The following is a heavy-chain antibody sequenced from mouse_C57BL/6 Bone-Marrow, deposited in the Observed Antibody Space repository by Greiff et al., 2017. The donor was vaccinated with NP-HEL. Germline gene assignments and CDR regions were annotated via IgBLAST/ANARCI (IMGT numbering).Heavy chain of an antibody. V-gene: IGHV1-26*01. Sequence: EVQLQQSGPELVKPGASVKISCKASGYTFTDSYMNWVKQSHGKSLEWIGDINPNNGGTSYNQKLKGKATLTVDKSSSTAYMELRSLTSEDSAVYYCARGGYYYGSRDYWGQGTTLTVSS. CDR1: GYTFTDSY. D-gene: IGHD1-1*01. J-gene: IGHJ2*01. CDR3: ARGGYYYGSRDY. CDR2: INPNNGGT.